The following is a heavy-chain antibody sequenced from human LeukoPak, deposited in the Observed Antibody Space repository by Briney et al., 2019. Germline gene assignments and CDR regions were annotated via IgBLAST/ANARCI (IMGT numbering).Heavy chain of an antibody. Sequence: SVKVSCKASRGTFSSYAISWVRQAPGQGVEWMGRIIPILGIANYAQKFQGRVTITADKSTSTAYMELSSLGTEDAAVYYCAIVVHGSGSYYNGNDYWGQGTLVTVSS. V-gene: IGHV1-69*04. CDR1: RGTFSSYA. CDR2: IIPILGIA. J-gene: IGHJ4*02. CDR3: AIVVHGSGSYYNGNDY. D-gene: IGHD3-10*01.